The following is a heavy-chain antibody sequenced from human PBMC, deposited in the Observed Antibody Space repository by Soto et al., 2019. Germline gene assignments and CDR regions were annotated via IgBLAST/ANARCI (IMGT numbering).Heavy chain of an antibody. J-gene: IGHJ5*02. CDR3: ERRRVDVAVAPSFMLRSWLDA. CDR1: GFTFSSYW. Sequence: WGSLRLSCAASGFTFSSYWMSWVRQAPGKGLEWVASINQDGSESDYVDSVKGRFTISRDNAKNSLFLQMDSLRAEDTAVYYCERRRVDVAVAPSFMLRSWLDAGGQGTPVTVSS. D-gene: IGHD2-2*03. CDR2: INQDGSES. V-gene: IGHV3-7*01.